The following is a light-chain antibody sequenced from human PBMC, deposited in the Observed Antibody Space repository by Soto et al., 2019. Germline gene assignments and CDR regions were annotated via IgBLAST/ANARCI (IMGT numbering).Light chain of an antibody. V-gene: IGKV3-11*01. Sequence: EVVLTQSPATLSLSPGERATLSCRASQAVDDYSVWYQQKPGQAPRLLIYDVSNRAPGIPARFSGGGSGTDFTRTISSLEREDFAVYYCQPRRNWPPFTFGQGTKVEVK. CDR1: QAVDDY. CDR3: QPRRNWPPFT. J-gene: IGKJ2*01. CDR2: DVS.